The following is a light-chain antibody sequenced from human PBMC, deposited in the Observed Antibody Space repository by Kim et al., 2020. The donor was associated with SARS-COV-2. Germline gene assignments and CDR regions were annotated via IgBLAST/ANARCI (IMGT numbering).Light chain of an antibody. Sequence: VSPGQTASITCSGDKLGDKYACWYQQKPCQSPVLVIYQDSKRPSGIPERFSGSNSGNTATLTISGTQAMDEADYYCQAWDSSTGVVFGGGTQLTVL. CDR3: QAWDSSTGVV. CDR2: QDS. CDR1: KLGDKY. J-gene: IGLJ2*01. V-gene: IGLV3-1*01.